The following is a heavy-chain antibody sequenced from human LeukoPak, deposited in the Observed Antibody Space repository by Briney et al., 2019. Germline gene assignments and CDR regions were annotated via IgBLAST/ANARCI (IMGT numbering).Heavy chain of an antibody. Sequence: SETLSLTCTVSGGSISSSSYYWGWIRQPPGKGLEWIGSIYYSGSTNYNPSLKSRVTMSVDTSKNQFSLTLSSVTAADTAVYYCASTRITGSYYNPHDYWGQGTLVTVSS. D-gene: IGHD3-10*01. CDR2: IYYSGST. CDR1: GGSISSSSYY. V-gene: IGHV4-39*07. CDR3: ASTRITGSYYNPHDY. J-gene: IGHJ4*02.